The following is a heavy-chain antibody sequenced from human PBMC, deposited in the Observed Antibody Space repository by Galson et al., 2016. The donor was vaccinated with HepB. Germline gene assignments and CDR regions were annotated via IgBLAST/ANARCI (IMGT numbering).Heavy chain of an antibody. J-gene: IGHJ6*02. V-gene: IGHV4-39*01. CDR1: GDSISTNSAY. D-gene: IGHD3-3*01. Sequence: SETLSLTCTVSGDSISTNSAYWGWIRQSPGRGLEWIGSIYYSGSTFYNPSLKSRLRMSVDTSTNQFSLSLTSVTAADTAAYYCARHLRGYRASYGMDVWGQGTTVTVSS. CDR2: IYYSGST. CDR3: ARHLRGYRASYGMDV.